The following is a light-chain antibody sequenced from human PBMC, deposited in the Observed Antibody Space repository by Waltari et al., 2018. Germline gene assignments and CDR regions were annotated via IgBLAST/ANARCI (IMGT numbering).Light chain of an antibody. CDR2: TAT. J-gene: IGKJ3*01. CDR3: LQHNSYPFT. Sequence: DIQMTQSPSSLSASVGDTVTITCRASQGISNYLNWFQQKPGKAPNLLIYTATTLQSGVPSRFSGGGSGTEFTLTISSLQPEDFAAYYCLQHNSYPFTFGPGTKLDIK. V-gene: IGKV1-17*01. CDR1: QGISNY.